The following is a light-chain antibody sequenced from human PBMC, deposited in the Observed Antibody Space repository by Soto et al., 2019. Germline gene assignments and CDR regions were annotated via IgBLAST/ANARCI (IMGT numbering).Light chain of an antibody. CDR2: DAS. Sequence: IVFTQSPATLSLSPGERATLSCRSSQSVSSYLAWYQQKPGQAPRLLIYDASNRATGIPARFSGSGSGTDFTLTISSLQPEDFAVYYCQHYNNWPQTFGEGTKVDIK. J-gene: IGKJ1*01. V-gene: IGKV3-11*01. CDR3: QHYNNWPQT. CDR1: QSVSSY.